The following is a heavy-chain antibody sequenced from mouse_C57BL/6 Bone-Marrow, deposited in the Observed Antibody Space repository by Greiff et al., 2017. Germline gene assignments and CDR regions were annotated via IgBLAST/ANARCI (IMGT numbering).Heavy chain of an antibody. Sequence: QVHVKQSGAELVRPGTSVKVSCKASGYAFTNYLIEWVKQRPGQGLEWIGVINPGSGGNNYNEKFKGKETLTADKSSSTAYMQLSSLTSEDSAVYFCARSKNWDSWFAYWGQGTLVTVSA. V-gene: IGHV1-54*01. D-gene: IGHD4-1*01. CDR3: ARSKNWDSWFAY. CDR2: INPGSGGN. CDR1: GYAFTNYL. J-gene: IGHJ3*01.